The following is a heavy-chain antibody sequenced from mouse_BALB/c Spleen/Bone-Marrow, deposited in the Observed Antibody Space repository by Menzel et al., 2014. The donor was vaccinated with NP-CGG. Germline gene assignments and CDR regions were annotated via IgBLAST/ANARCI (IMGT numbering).Heavy chain of an antibody. CDR1: GFSLTSYG. D-gene: IGHD2-1*01. CDR2: IWSGGST. J-gene: IGHJ3*01. CDR3: ARNRGNYFSWFAY. Sequence: VQLQQSGPGLVQPSQSLSITCTVSGFSLTSYGVHWVRQSPGKGLEWLGVIWSGGSTDYNAAFISRLSISKDNSKSQVFFKMNSLQADDTAIYYCARNRGNYFSWFAYWGQGTLVTVSA. V-gene: IGHV2-4-1*01.